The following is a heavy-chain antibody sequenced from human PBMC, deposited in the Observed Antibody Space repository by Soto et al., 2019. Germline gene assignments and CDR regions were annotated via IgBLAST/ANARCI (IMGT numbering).Heavy chain of an antibody. CDR2: INHSGST. D-gene: IGHD1-1*01. CDR1: GGSFSGYY. V-gene: IGHV4-34*01. J-gene: IGHJ4*02. CDR3: ARIDSTEACFDY. Sequence: SETLSLTCAVYGGSFSGYYWSWIRQPPGKGLEWIGEINHSGSTNYNPSLKSRVTISVDTSKNQFSLKLSSVTAADTAVYYCARIDSTEACFDYWGQGTLVTVSS.